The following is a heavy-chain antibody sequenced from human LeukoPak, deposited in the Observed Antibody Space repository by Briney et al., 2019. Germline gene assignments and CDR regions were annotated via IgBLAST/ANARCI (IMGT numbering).Heavy chain of an antibody. D-gene: IGHD3-10*02. V-gene: IGHV3-48*04. J-gene: IGHJ6*04. CDR3: AALGITMIGGV. Sequence: PGGSLRLSCAASGFTFSSYSMNWVRQAPGKGLEWVSSISSSGSTIYYADSVKGRVTISRDNAKNSLYLQMNSLRAEDTAVYYCAALGITMIGGVWGKGTTVTISS. CDR2: ISSSGSTI. CDR1: GFTFSSYS.